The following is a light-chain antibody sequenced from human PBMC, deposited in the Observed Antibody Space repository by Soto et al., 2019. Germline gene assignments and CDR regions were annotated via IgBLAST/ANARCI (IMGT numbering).Light chain of an antibody. CDR2: GAS. Sequence: DIPMTQSPPSLSASVGDRVTLSFRASQSIAGSFLNWYQQKPGRAPKLVISGASTLQSEVPSSCSGSGSGTDFTLTISSLQPEDFATYCWRQTYSFPPETTFGQGAKVEIK. CDR1: QSIAGSF. J-gene: IGKJ1*01. CDR3: RQTYSFPPETT. V-gene: IGKV1-39*01.